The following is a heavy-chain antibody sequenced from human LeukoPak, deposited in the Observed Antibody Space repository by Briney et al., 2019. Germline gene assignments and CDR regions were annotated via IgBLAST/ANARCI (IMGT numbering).Heavy chain of an antibody. CDR2: IYTSGST. J-gene: IGHJ4*02. CDR1: GGSISSGSYY. Sequence: SETLSLTCTVSGGSISSGSYYGGWIRQPAGKGLEWIGRIYTSGSTTSNPSLTSRVTISVDTSKNQFSLKLSSVTAADTAVYYCRAGSYDFWSGPSPLALDYWGQGTLVTVSS. D-gene: IGHD3-3*01. CDR3: RAGSYDFWSGPSPLALDY. V-gene: IGHV4-61*02.